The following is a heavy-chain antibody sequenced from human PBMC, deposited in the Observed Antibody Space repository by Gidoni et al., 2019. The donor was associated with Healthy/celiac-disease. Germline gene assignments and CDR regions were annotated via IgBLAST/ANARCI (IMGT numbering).Heavy chain of an antibody. CDR1: GFPFSSYG. CDR3: AKVRRAIRGMDV. J-gene: IGHJ6*02. CDR2: ISYDGSNK. Sequence: QVQLVESGGGVVQPGRSLRSSCGASGFPFSSYGMHWVRQAPGKGLEWVAVISYDGSNKYYADSVKGRFTISRDNSKNTRYLQMNSLRAEDTAVYYCAKVRRAIRGMDVWGQGTTVTVSS. V-gene: IGHV3-30*18. D-gene: IGHD2-21*01.